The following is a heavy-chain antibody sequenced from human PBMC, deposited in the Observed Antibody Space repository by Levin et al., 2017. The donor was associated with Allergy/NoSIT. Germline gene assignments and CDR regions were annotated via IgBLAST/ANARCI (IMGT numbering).Heavy chain of an antibody. CDR3: ARVIYDRSGYCDY. V-gene: IGHV3-21*01. D-gene: IGHD3-22*01. J-gene: IGHJ4*02. CDR1: GFTFSSYT. Sequence: GESLKISCAASGFTFSSYTMNWVRQAPGKGLEWVSVISSNNNYPYYADSVKGRFTISRDNAKNSLYLQMSSLRAEDTAVYYCARVIYDRSGYCDYWGQGTLVTVSS. CDR2: ISSNNNYP.